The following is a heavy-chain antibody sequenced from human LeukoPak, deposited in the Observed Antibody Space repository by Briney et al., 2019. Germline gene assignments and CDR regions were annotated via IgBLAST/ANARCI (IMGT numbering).Heavy chain of an antibody. Sequence: GGSLRLSCAASGFTFSSYSMNWVRQAPGKGLEWVSSISSSSNYIYYTDSVKGRFTISRDNAKNSLYLQMNSLRAEDTAMYYCARGTLSNFDYWGQGTLVTVSS. D-gene: IGHD2-15*01. CDR3: ARGTLSNFDY. V-gene: IGHV3-21*01. J-gene: IGHJ4*02. CDR1: GFTFSSYS. CDR2: ISSSSNYI.